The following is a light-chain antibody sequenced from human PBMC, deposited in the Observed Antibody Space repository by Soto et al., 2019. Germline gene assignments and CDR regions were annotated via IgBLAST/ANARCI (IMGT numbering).Light chain of an antibody. Sequence: DVKATKSPSVLSASDGDTITITCRASQDIHVFLAWYQHKPGKAPRLLIDSASTLQSGVPSRFSGSGSGTEFTLTINDLQPEDFAPYYCQQLNIYPLTFGPVGNVDVK. CDR2: SAS. J-gene: IGKJ3*01. CDR1: QDIHVF. V-gene: IGKV1-9*01. CDR3: QQLNIYPLT.